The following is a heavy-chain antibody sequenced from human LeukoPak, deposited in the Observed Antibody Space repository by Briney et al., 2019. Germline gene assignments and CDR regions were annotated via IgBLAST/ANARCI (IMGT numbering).Heavy chain of an antibody. V-gene: IGHV3-7*02. CDR1: GXTFSSYR. CDR3: ARGRGWYFDL. CDR2: IKQDGTEK. D-gene: IGHD3-10*01. Sequence: QPGGSLRLSCAASGXTFSSYRMSWVRQAPGEGLEWGANIKQDGTEKYYMDSVKGRFSISRDNAKNSLYLQMNALRAEDTAVYYCARGRGWYFDLWGRGTLVTVSS. J-gene: IGHJ2*01.